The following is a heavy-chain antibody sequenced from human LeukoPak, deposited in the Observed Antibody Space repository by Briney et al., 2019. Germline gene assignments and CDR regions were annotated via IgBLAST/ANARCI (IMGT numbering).Heavy chain of an antibody. J-gene: IGHJ4*02. Sequence: GGSLRLSCAASGFTFSSYAMSWVRQAPGKGLEWVSAISGSGGSTYYADSGKGRFTISRDNSKNTLYLQMNSLRAEDTAVYYCAKTISGWCYFDYWGQGTLVTVSS. CDR2: ISGSGGST. CDR3: AKTISGWCYFDY. CDR1: GFTFSSYA. D-gene: IGHD6-19*01. V-gene: IGHV3-23*01.